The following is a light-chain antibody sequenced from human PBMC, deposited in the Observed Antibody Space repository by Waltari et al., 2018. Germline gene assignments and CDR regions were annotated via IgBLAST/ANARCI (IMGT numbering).Light chain of an antibody. CDR3: QQSYSIPRT. J-gene: IGKJ3*01. V-gene: IGKV1-39*01. CDR1: ESISSY. CDR2: AAS. Sequence: DIQMTQFPSSLSASVGDRVTIPSRASESISSYLNWYQQKPGKVPKLLIYAASSLQSGVPSRFSGSGSGTDFTLTISSLQPEDFATYYCQQSYSIPRTFGPGTKVD.